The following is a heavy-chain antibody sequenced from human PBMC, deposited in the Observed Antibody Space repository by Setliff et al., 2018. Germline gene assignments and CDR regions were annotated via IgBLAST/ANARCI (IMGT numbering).Heavy chain of an antibody. CDR1: GYSFTNYW. J-gene: IGHJ4*02. CDR3: ARRADGYNDFFDS. D-gene: IGHD6-25*01. CDR2: IYPGDSDT. Sequence: GESLKISCKGSGYSFTNYWIGWVRQMPGKGLEWMGIIYPGDSDTRYSPSFQGQVTISVDKSINTAYLEWSSLQASDTAMYYCARRADGYNDFFDSWGQGTLVTVSS. V-gene: IGHV5-51*01.